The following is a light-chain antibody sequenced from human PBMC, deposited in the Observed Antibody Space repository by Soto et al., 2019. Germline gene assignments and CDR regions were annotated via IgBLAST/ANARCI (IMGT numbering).Light chain of an antibody. CDR1: QSISTY. Sequence: DIQMTQSPSTLSASVGDIVTITFRASQSISTYLNWYQQKIGKAPKLLIYGASSLQSGVPSRFSGSGSATDFTLTIISLQPEDFATYFCQQSYSTLLTFGGGTKVDI. V-gene: IGKV1-39*01. J-gene: IGKJ4*01. CDR2: GAS. CDR3: QQSYSTLLT.